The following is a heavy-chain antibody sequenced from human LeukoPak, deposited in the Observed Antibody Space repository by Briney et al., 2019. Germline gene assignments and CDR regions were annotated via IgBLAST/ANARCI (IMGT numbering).Heavy chain of an antibody. Sequence: GGSLRLSCAASGFTFSSYWMSWVRQAPGKGLEWVANIKQDGSEKYYVDSVKGRFTISRDNAKNSLYLQMNSLRAEDTAVYYCARDQTKWEPLRRRDYYYMDVWGKGTTVTVSS. V-gene: IGHV3-7*01. J-gene: IGHJ6*03. CDR1: GFTFSSYW. CDR3: ARDQTKWEPLRRRDYYYMDV. CDR2: IKQDGSEK. D-gene: IGHD1-26*01.